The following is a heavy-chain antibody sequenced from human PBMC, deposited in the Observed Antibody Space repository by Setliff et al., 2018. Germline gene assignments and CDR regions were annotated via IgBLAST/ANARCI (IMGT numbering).Heavy chain of an antibody. CDR1: GGTFRNFA. Sequence: ASVKVSCKASGGTFRNFAISWVRQAPGQGLEWMGGIIPRLGIGTYAQKLQGRVTITTDESTTTAYMELSGLRSEDTAVYYCARDRYYNSWSGTSITAPHDAFDIWGQGTMVTVSS. CDR3: ARDRYYNSWSGTSITAPHDAFDI. J-gene: IGHJ3*02. CDR2: IIPRLGIG. V-gene: IGHV1-69*10. D-gene: IGHD3-3*01.